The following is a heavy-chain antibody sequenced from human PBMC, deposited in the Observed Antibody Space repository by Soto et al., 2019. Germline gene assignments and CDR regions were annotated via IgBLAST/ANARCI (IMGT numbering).Heavy chain of an antibody. CDR2: ISYDGSNK. D-gene: IGHD2-15*01. Sequence: GGSLRLSCAASGFTFSSYAMHWVRQAPGKGLEWVAVISYDGSNKYYADSVKGRFTISRDNSKNTLYLQMNSLRAEDTAVYYCARSGVDIVVVVAATPDPVDYWGQGTLVTVSS. CDR1: GFTFSSYA. V-gene: IGHV3-30-3*01. J-gene: IGHJ4*02. CDR3: ARSGVDIVVVVAATPDPVDY.